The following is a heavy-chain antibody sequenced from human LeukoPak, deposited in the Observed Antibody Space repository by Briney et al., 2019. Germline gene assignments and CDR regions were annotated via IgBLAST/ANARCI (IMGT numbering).Heavy chain of an antibody. CDR2: ISAYNGNT. Sequence: ASVKVSCKASGYTFTSYGISWVRQAPGQGLEWMGWISAYNGNTNYAQKLQGRVTMTTDTSTSTAYMELRSLRSDDTAVYYCARATMVRVVRPNYYYYGMDVWGQGTTVTVSS. D-gene: IGHD3-10*01. V-gene: IGHV1-18*01. CDR1: GYTFTSYG. J-gene: IGHJ6*02. CDR3: ARATMVRVVRPNYYYYGMDV.